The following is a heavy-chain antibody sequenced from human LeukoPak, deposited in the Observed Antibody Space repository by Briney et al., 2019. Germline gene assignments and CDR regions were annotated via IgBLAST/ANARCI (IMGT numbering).Heavy chain of an antibody. Sequence: SETLSLTCTVSGGSLSGYYWSWVRQPPGERLEWIGYIYYSGGTNYNPPLKSRVTISVDTSKNQFSLKLRSVTAADTAVYYCARILERRGSSYGYDFWGQGTLVTVSS. J-gene: IGHJ4*02. CDR2: IYYSGGT. V-gene: IGHV4-59*08. CDR1: GGSLSGYY. D-gene: IGHD5-18*01. CDR3: ARILERRGSSYGYDF.